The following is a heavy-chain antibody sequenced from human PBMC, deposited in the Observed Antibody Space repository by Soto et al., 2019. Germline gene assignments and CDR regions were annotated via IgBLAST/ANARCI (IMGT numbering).Heavy chain of an antibody. Sequence: PGGSLRLSCAASGFTFSNAWMSWVRQAPGKGLEWVGRIKSKTDGGTTDYAAPVEGRFTISRDDSKNTLYLQMNSVRTEDTAVYYCTPHPSSWAYHYYFGMDVWGQGTTVTVSS. J-gene: IGHJ6*02. D-gene: IGHD2-2*01. CDR1: GFTFSNAW. CDR2: IKSKTDGGTT. CDR3: TPHPSSWAYHYYFGMDV. V-gene: IGHV3-15*01.